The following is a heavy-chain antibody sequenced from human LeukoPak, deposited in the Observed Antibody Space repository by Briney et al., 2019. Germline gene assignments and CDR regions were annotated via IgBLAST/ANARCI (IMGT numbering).Heavy chain of an antibody. J-gene: IGHJ4*02. CDR3: ARDTDSSGYWVDY. CDR2: ISYDGSNK. V-gene: IGHV3-30-3*01. CDR1: GFTFSDYY. Sequence: PGGSLRLSCVASGFTFSDYYMDWVRQAPGKGLEWVAVISYDGSNKYYADSVKGRFTISRDNSKNTLYLQMSSLRAEDTAVYYCARDTDSSGYWVDYWGQGTLVTVSS. D-gene: IGHD3-22*01.